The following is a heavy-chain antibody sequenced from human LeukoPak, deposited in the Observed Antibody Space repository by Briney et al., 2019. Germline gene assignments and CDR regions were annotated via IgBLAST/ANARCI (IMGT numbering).Heavy chain of an antibody. CDR3: NTALVAHSPDWRDC. CDR1: GFTFSNAW. CDR2: IKSKTDGGTI. V-gene: IGHV3-15*01. D-gene: IGHD3-9*01. Sequence: NPGGSLRLSCAASGFTFSNAWMSWVRQAPGKGLEWVGRIKSKTDGGTIDYAAPVKGRFTISRDDSKNMVYLQMNSLKTEDTAVYYCNTALVAHSPDWRDCWGQGTLVTVSS. J-gene: IGHJ4*02.